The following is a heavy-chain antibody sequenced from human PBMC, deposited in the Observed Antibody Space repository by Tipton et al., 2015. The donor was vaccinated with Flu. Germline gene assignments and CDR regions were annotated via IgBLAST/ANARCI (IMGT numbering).Heavy chain of an antibody. CDR3: AKSGGFDS. CDR2: IRSDETTE. J-gene: IGHJ4*02. V-gene: IGHV3-30*02. CDR1: GFTFRKYG. Sequence: SLRLSCAASGFTFRKYGMHWVRQAPGKGLEWVAHIRSDETTEYADSVKGRFTISRDNSEDMLYLQMNSLRAEDTAVFYCAKSGGFDSWNQGALVIVSS. D-gene: IGHD1-26*01.